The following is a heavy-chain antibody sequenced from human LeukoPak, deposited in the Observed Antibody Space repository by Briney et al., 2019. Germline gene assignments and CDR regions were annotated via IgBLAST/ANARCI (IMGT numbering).Heavy chain of an antibody. V-gene: IGHV4-31*11. CDR1: GGSFSGYY. Sequence: SETLSLTCAVYGGSFSGYYWSWIRQHPGKGLEWIGYIYYSGSTYYNPSLKSRATISVDTSKNQFSLKLSSVTAADTAVYYCARDLRSSSSSGINYYGMDVWGQGTTVTVSS. CDR3: ARDLRSSSSSGINYYGMDV. J-gene: IGHJ6*02. CDR2: IYYSGST. D-gene: IGHD6-6*01.